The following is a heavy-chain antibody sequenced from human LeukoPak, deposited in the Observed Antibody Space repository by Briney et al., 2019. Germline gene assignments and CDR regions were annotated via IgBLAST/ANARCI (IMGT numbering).Heavy chain of an antibody. CDR1: VYTFTEYY. CDR2: INPDSGGA. Sequence: ASVTVSYMPSVYTFTEYYIHWVRQAPGQGGAGMGWINPDSGGANFAQKFQGRGTYTRETAISTAYMEVRRLISDDTAVYYGARLSRSYSTFDYWGQGTLVTVSS. V-gene: IGHV1-2*02. D-gene: IGHD1-26*01. CDR3: ARLSRSYSTFDY. J-gene: IGHJ4*02.